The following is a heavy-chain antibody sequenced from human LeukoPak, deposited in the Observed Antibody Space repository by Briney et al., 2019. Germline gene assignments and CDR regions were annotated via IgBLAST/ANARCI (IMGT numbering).Heavy chain of an antibody. J-gene: IGHJ4*02. CDR3: ARGIAAHGLYYLDY. CDR1: GYTFTTYA. D-gene: IGHD6-13*01. CDR2: INTNTGNP. Sequence: GASVKVSCKASGYTFTTYALNWVRQAPGQGLEWMGWINTNTGNPTYAQGFTGRFVFSLDTSVSTAYLQINSLKAEDTAVYYCARGIAAHGLYYLDYWGQGTLVTVSS. V-gene: IGHV7-4-1*02.